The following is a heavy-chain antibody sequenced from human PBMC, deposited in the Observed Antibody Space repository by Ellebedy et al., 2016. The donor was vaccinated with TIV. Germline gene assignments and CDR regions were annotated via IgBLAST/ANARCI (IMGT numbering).Heavy chain of an antibody. CDR3: VRGGARSSWYWRL. J-gene: IGHJ4*02. V-gene: IGHV3-7*03. D-gene: IGHD6-13*01. Sequence: GESLKISCAAPEFTFSTFWMSWVRQAPGKGLEWVATIHKDGSERYYVDSVKGRFTVSRDNTRDMLFLEMSSLKADDTGIYYCVRGGARSSWYWRLWGQGTLVTVSA. CDR2: IHKDGSER. CDR1: EFTFSTFW.